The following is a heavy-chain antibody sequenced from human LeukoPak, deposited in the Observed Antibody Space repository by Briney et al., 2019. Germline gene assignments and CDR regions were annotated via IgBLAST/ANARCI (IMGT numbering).Heavy chain of an antibody. D-gene: IGHD4/OR15-4a*01. CDR1: GFTFSSYG. V-gene: IGHV3-30*02. CDR2: IRYDGSNK. Sequence: PGGSLRLSCAAPGFTFSSYGMHWVRQAPGKGQEWVAFIRYDGSNKYYGDSVKGRFTISRDNAKNTLYLQMNSLRAEDTAVYYCAKETIDAFDIWGQGTMVTVSS. J-gene: IGHJ3*02. CDR3: AKETIDAFDI.